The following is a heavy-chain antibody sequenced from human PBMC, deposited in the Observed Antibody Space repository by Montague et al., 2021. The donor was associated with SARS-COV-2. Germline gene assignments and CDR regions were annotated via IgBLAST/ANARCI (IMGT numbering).Heavy chain of an antibody. CDR2: IYDSGSA. J-gene: IGHJ5*02. CDR1: VGSISNYY. V-gene: IGHV4-59*01. CDR3: ARAYCGGDCHVGP. D-gene: IGHD2-21*02. Sequence: SETLSLTCTLSVGSISNYYCTWIRQPPGKGLEWIGYIYDSGSANXDSSLKSRSTISVDTSNNQFSLRLSSVTAADTAVYYCARAYCGGDCHVGPWGQGILVTVSS.